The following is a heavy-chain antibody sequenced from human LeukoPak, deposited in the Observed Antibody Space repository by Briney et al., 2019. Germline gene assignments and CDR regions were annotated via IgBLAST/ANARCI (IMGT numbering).Heavy chain of an antibody. CDR1: GFTVSSNY. D-gene: IGHD2-2*01. J-gene: IGHJ1*01. V-gene: IGHV3-66*01. CDR3: ARDTPPRYCSSTSCYRSHEYFQH. CDR2: IYIGGST. Sequence: GGSLRLSCAASGFTVSSNYMSWVRQAPGKGLEWVSVIYIGGSTYYADSVKGRFTISRDNSKNTLYLQMNSLRAEDTAVYYCARDTPPRYCSSTSCYRSHEYFQHWGQGTLVAVSS.